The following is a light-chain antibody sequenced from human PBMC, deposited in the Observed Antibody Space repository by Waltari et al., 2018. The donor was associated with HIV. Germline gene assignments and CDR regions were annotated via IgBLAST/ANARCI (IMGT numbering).Light chain of an antibody. CDR3: AAWDDRLNGLV. V-gene: IGLV1-44*01. CDR2: NNN. J-gene: IGLJ2*01. CDR1: SSNIGSNS. Sequence: QSVLTQPPSTSVTPGQRVTISCSGGSSNIGSNSVNWYQQFPGTAPKLLIHNNNQRPSGVPDQFSGSKSGTSASLAISGLQSEDEAHYYCAAWDDRLNGLVFGGGTKLTVL.